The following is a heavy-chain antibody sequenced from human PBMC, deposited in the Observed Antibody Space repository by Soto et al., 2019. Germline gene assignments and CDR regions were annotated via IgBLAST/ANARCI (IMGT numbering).Heavy chain of an antibody. J-gene: IGHJ6*02. Sequence: QVQLQQWGAGLLKPSETLSLTCAVYGGSFSGYYWSWIRQPPGKGLEWIGEINHSGSTNYNPSLKSRVTISVDTSKNQFSLKLSSVTAADTAVYYCARGLGYCSGGSCYERGRGTPHYYYGMDVWGQGTTVTVSS. CDR1: GGSFSGYY. D-gene: IGHD2-15*01. CDR3: ARGLGYCSGGSCYERGRGTPHYYYGMDV. V-gene: IGHV4-34*01. CDR2: INHSGST.